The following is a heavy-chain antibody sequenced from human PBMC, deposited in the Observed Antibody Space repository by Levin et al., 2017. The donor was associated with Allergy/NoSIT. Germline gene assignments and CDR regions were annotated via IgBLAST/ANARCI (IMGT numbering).Heavy chain of an antibody. D-gene: IGHD6-19*01. V-gene: IGHV3-23*01. CDR2: IRGSGEKT. CDR3: ASEKGGTRGWYTVDY. CDR1: GFAFYSYA. Sequence: GGSLRLSCEASGFAFYSYAITWVRQAPGKGLEWISAIRGSGEKTYYADSVEGRFTVSRDNSKDTVYLQMNSLRGEDTAVYFCASEKGGTRGWYTVDYWGQGALVIVSP. J-gene: IGHJ4*02.